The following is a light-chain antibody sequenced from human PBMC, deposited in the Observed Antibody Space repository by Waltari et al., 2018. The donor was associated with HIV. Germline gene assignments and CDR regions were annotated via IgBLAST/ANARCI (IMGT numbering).Light chain of an antibody. V-gene: IGLV1-51*02. J-gene: IGLJ2*01. CDR3: GTRDNDLGPVI. CDR2: EST. CDR1: SSNIGANA. Sequence: SMLTQPPSKSAAPGQTVTIPCAGHSSNIGANAVSWYQQLPGAAPRLIIYESTKRPSVISDRFSASKSDTTATLDIAGVQPGDEAMYFCGTRDNDLGPVILGGGTWVTVL.